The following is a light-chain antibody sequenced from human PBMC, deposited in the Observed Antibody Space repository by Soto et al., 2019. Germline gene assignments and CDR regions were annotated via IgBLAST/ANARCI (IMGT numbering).Light chain of an antibody. J-gene: IGKJ5*01. CDR2: DAS. V-gene: IGKV3-11*01. CDR1: QSVSSY. Sequence: IVLTHSRATLSLSPCARSTLSFSASQSVSSYLAWYQQKRGQAPRLLIYDASNRATGIPARFSGSGSGTDFTLTISSLEPEDFAVYYCQQRSNWITFGQGTRREIK. CDR3: QQRSNWIT.